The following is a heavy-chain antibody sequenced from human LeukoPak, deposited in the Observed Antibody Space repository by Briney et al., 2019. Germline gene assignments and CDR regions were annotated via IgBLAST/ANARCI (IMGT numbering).Heavy chain of an antibody. CDR3: ARPDYYDSSGYSDY. CDR1: GYSFTSYW. Sequence: GESLKISCKGSGYSFTSYWMGWVRPMPGKGLEWMWVIYPGDSDTRYSPSFQGQVTISADKSLSPAYLQWSSLKASDTAMYYCARPDYYDSSGYSDYWGQGTLVTVSS. D-gene: IGHD3-22*01. J-gene: IGHJ4*02. V-gene: IGHV5-51*01. CDR2: IYPGDSDT.